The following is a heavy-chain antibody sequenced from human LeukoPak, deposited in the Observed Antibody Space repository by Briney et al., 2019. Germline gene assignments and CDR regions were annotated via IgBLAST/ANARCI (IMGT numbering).Heavy chain of an antibody. CDR1: GGTFSSYA. CDR2: IIPIFGTA. D-gene: IGHD3-22*01. CDR3: ARVGYYDSSGYPYYFDY. V-gene: IGHV1-69*05. Sequence: SVKVSCKASGGTFSSYAISWVRQAPGQGLEWMGRIIPIFGTANYAQKFQGRVTITTDESTSTAYMELSSLRSEDTAVYYCARVGYYDSSGYPYYFDYWGQGTLVTVSS. J-gene: IGHJ4*02.